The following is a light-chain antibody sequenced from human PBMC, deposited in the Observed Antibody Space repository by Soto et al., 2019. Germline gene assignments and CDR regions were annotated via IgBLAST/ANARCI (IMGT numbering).Light chain of an antibody. V-gene: IGLV2-14*03. Sequence: QSALTQPASVSGSPGQSITISRTGTSSDVGGYPYVSWYQQHPGKAPKLIIYDVTYRPSGVSNRFSGSKSGNTASLTISGLQADDEADYYCCSSTSANTYVFGTGTKLTVL. CDR2: DVT. CDR1: SSDVGGYPY. CDR3: CSSTSANTYV. J-gene: IGLJ1*01.